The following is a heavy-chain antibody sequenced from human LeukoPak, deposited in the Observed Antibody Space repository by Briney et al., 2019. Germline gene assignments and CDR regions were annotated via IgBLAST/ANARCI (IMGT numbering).Heavy chain of an antibody. J-gene: IGHJ4*02. CDR1: GFTFTAYT. CDR2: IDYGGSVT. V-gene: IGHV3-48*01. CDR3: TRDLEY. Sequence: GGSLRLSCSASGFTFTAYTMNWVRQAPGKGPEWVSYIDYGGSVTHYADSAKGRFTISRDNAENSLYLQMNSLRVEDTAVYYCTRDLEYWSQGVQVTVSS.